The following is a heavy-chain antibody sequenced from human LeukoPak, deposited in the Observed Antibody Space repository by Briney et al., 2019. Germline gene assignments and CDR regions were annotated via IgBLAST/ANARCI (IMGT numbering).Heavy chain of an antibody. J-gene: IGHJ6*03. CDR1: GGTFSSYA. CDR3: ARGPFGAMGSSYYYMDV. D-gene: IGHD3-16*01. Sequence: ASVKVSCKASGGTFSSYAISWVRQAPGQGLEWMGGIIPIFGTANYAQKFQGRVTITADESTSTAYMELSSLRSEDTAAYYCARGPFGAMGSSYYYMDVWGKGTTVTVSS. CDR2: IIPIFGTA. V-gene: IGHV1-69*13.